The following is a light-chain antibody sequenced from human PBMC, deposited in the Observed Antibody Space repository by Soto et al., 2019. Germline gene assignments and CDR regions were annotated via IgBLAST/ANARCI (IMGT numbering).Light chain of an antibody. J-gene: IGLJ3*02. CDR2: EVS. Sequence: QSAVTQPASVTGSPGQTITISCTATSSDVGGYNYLSWYQQHPGKAPKVMIYEVSNRPSGVSTRFSGSKSGNTAALTISGVQAEDEDDYFCSSYTTSGTPVFGGGTKLTVL. CDR1: SSDVGGYNY. V-gene: IGLV2-14*01. CDR3: SSYTTSGTPV.